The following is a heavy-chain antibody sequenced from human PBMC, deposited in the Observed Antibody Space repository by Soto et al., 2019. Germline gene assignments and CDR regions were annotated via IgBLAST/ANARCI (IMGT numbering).Heavy chain of an antibody. Sequence: QVQLQESGPGLVKPSQTLSLTCTVSGGSITSGGYYWSWIRQHPGKGLEWIGYIYYSGFTYYNPSPXSXXTIPVDTSKNQFSLKLSSVTAPDTAVYYCARSVFPWGQGTLVTVSS. J-gene: IGHJ5*02. CDR2: IYYSGFT. CDR1: GGSITSGGYY. V-gene: IGHV4-31*03. CDR3: ARSVFP.